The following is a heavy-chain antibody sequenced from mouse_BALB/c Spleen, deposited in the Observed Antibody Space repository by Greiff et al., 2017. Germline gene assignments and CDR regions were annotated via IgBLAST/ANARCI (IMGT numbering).Heavy chain of an antibody. CDR2: INPSNGGT. CDR3: TIIYYGNYYAMDY. Sequence: QVQLKQSGAELVKPGASVKLSCKASGYTFTSYYMYWVKQRPGQGLEWIGEINPSNGGTNFNEKFKSKATLTVDKSSSTAYMQLSSLTSEDSAVYYCTIIYYGNYYAMDYWGQGTSVTVSS. J-gene: IGHJ4*01. D-gene: IGHD1-1*01. CDR1: GYTFTSYY. V-gene: IGHV1S16*01.